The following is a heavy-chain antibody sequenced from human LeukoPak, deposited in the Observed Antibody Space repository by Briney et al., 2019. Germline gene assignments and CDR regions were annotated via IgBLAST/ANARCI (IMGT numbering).Heavy chain of an antibody. CDR2: ITWNRDNI. CDR3: AKDRSSGWHDAFDI. V-gene: IGHV3-9*01. D-gene: IGHD6-19*01. J-gene: IGHJ3*02. Sequence: QPGGSLRLSCTVSGFTFDDYAMHWVRHTPGKGLEWVAGITWNRDNIGYGDSVKGRFTISRDNVKNVLYLQMNSLRPEDTALYYCAKDRSSGWHDAFDIWGQGTMVTVSS. CDR1: GFTFDDYA.